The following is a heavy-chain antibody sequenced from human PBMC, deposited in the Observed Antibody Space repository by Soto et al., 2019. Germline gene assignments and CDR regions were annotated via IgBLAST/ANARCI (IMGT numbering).Heavy chain of an antibody. CDR2: ISGSGGST. CDR1: GFTVSSNY. D-gene: IGHD3-3*01. J-gene: IGHJ4*02. V-gene: IGHV3-23*01. Sequence: GGSLRLSCAASGFTVSSNYMSWVRQAPGKGLEWVSVISGSGGSTYYADSVKGRFTISRDNSKNTLYLQMNSLRAEDTAVYYCAKDFWSESSPTHFDYWGQGTLVTVSS. CDR3: AKDFWSESSPTHFDY.